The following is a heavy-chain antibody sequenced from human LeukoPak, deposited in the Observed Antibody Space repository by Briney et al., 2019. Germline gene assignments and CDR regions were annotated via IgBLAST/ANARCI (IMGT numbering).Heavy chain of an antibody. V-gene: IGHV3-23*01. J-gene: IGHJ4*02. D-gene: IGHD6-19*01. CDR2: IIGSGDNT. Sequence: PGGSLRLSCAASGFTFSSYAMSWVRQAPGKGLEWGSTIIGSGDNTYYADSVKGRFTISRDNSKNTLYLQMNSLRAEDTAVYYCAKDHHTSGIAVAGTDPGWGQGTLVTVSS. CDR3: AKDHHTSGIAVAGTDPG. CDR1: GFTFSSYA.